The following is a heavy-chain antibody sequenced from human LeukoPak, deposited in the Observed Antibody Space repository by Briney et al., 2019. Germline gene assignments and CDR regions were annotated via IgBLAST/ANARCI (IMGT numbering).Heavy chain of an antibody. CDR2: ISDDRTT. Sequence: SETLSLTCTVSGRSISSSYYGWVWLRQSPWKGLEGLATISDDRTTYYNPPLTSRLAIPLDSSKKHFSLRLSSVTAADTALYYCARFLARVGFDPWGQGTLVTVSS. CDR1: GRSISSSYYG. D-gene: IGHD2-2*01. CDR3: ARFLARVGFDP. J-gene: IGHJ5*02. V-gene: IGHV4-39*02.